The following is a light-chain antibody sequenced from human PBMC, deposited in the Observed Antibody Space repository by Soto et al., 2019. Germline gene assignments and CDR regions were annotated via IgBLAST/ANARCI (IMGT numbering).Light chain of an antibody. CDR3: HQSSSTPLT. Sequence: DVQMTQSPSSLSASVGDSVTITCRASQSVFTHLSWFQQRPGKGPKLLIYDASSLHAGVPSRFSGSGYGTDFTLTISTGQPEDSAIYYCHQSSSTPLTFGGGTRVELK. J-gene: IGKJ4*01. V-gene: IGKV1-39*01. CDR1: QSVFTH. CDR2: DAS.